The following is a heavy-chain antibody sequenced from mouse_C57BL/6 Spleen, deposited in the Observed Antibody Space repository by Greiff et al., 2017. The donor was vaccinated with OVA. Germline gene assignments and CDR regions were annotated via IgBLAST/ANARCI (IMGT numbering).Heavy chain of an antibody. Sequence: VQLQQSGAELVRPGASVTLSCKASGYTFTDYEMHWVKQTPVHGLEWIGAIDPETGGTAYNQKFKGKAILTADKSSSTAYMELRSLTSEDSAGEYCTRCRYDYGFAYWGQGTLVTVSA. CDR3: TRCRYDYGFAY. CDR2: IDPETGGT. D-gene: IGHD2-4*01. J-gene: IGHJ3*01. V-gene: IGHV1-15*01. CDR1: GYTFTDYE.